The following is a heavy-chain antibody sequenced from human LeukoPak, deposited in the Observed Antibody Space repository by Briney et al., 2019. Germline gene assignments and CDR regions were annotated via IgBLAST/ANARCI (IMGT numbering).Heavy chain of an antibody. J-gene: IGHJ3*02. Sequence: PSETLSLTCAVYGGSFSGYYWSWIRQPPGKGLEWIGEINHSGSTNYNPSLKSRVTISVDTSKNQFSLKVSSVTAADTAVYYCARPLSGYCSSTSCYRKSHAFDIWGRGTMVTVSS. CDR2: INHSGST. V-gene: IGHV4-34*01. CDR1: GGSFSGYY. D-gene: IGHD2-2*01. CDR3: ARPLSGYCSSTSCYRKSHAFDI.